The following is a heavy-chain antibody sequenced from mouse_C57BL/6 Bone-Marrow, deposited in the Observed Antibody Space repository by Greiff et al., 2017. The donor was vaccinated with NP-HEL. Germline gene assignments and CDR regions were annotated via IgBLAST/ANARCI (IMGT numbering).Heavy chain of an antibody. CDR1: GFTFSSYG. Sequence: EVMLVESGGDLVKPGGSLKLSCAASGFTFSSYGMSWVRQTPDKRLEWVATISSGGSYTYYPDSVKGRFTISRDNAKNTLYLQMSSLKSEDTAMYYCARSLLLDYWGQGTTLTVSS. CDR2: ISSGGSYT. J-gene: IGHJ2*01. CDR3: ARSLLLDY. V-gene: IGHV5-6*01. D-gene: IGHD2-1*01.